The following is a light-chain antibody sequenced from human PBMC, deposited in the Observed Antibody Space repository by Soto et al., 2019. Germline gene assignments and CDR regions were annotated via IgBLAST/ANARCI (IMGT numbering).Light chain of an antibody. CDR1: SSNIGAGYD. CDR3: QSYASSLSGWV. Sequence: QSVLTQPPSVSGAPGQRVTISCTGSSSNIGAGYDVHWYQQLPGTAPKLLIYGNSNRPSGLPNRFSGSKAGPSASLAITGLQAEDEADYYCQSYASSLSGWVFGGGTKLTVL. J-gene: IGLJ3*02. CDR2: GNS. V-gene: IGLV1-40*01.